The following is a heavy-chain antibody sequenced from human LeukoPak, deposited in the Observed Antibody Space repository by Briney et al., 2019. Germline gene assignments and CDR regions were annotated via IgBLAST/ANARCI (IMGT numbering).Heavy chain of an antibody. CDR2: ISGSGDST. Sequence: PGGSLRLSCAASGFTFDDYGMSWVRQPPGKGLEWVSGISGSGDSTYYADSVKGQFAISRDNSKNTLYLQMNSLRAEDTAVYYCAKEGPRGLAFDIWGQGTMVTVSS. CDR3: AKEGPRGLAFDI. V-gene: IGHV3-23*01. CDR1: GFTFDDYG. J-gene: IGHJ3*02.